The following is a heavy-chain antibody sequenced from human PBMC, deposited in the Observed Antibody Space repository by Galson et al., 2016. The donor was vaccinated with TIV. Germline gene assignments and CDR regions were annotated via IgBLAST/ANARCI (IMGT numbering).Heavy chain of an antibody. CDR2: IIPLFGTT. V-gene: IGHV1-69*13. J-gene: IGHJ6*02. CDR1: GGTFSTYV. CDR3: ATDRNTALDTYHYYYGMDV. D-gene: IGHD5-18*01. Sequence: SVKVSCKASGGTFSTYVINWVRQAPGQGLEWMGGIIPLFGTTNYAQKFQGRVTISADESTSTAYMELSSLGSEDTAVFYCATDRNTALDTYHYYYGMDVWGPGTTVTVSS.